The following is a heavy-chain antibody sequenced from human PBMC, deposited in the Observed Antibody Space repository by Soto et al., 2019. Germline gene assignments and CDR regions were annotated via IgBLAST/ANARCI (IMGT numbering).Heavy chain of an antibody. D-gene: IGHD2-15*01. CDR2: ISWNSGSI. J-gene: IGHJ4*02. V-gene: IGHV3-9*01. CDR3: AKAGCSGGSCYPGGPDY. Sequence: EVQLVESGGGLVQPGRSLRLSCAASGFTFDDYAMHWVRQAPGKGLEWVSGISWNSGSIGYADSVKGRFTISRDNAKNSLYLQMNSLRAEDTTLYYCAKAGCSGGSCYPGGPDYWGQGTLVTVSS. CDR1: GFTFDDYA.